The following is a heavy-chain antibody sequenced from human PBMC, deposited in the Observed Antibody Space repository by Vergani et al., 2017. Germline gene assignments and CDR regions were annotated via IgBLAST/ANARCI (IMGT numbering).Heavy chain of an antibody. V-gene: IGHV4-59*12. J-gene: IGHJ6*02. D-gene: IGHD3-9*01. CDR2: IYYSGST. CDR1: GGSFSGYY. Sequence: QVQLQESGPGLVKPSETLSLTCAVYGGSFSGYYWSWIRQPPGKGLEWIGYIYYSGSTNYNPSLKSRVTISVDTSKNQFSLKLSSVTAADTAVYYCARGWWVRYFDWLPTLGMDVWGQGTTVTVSS. CDR3: ARGWWVRYFDWLPTLGMDV.